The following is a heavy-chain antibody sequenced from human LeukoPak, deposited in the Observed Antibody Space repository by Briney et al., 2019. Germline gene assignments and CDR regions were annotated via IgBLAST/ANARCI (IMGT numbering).Heavy chain of an antibody. CDR3: ARDHDVWVAPYFDY. CDR1: GYSITTGYF. V-gene: IGHV4-38-2*02. CDR2: ISHGAGT. Sequence: SETLSLTCTVSGYSITTGYFWAWIRQPPEKGLEWIGSISHGAGTYYSPSLKSRVTMSLDTSKNQFSVNLNSVTAADTAAYYCARDHDVWVAPYFDYWGQGNLVSVSP. D-gene: IGHD5-12*01. J-gene: IGHJ4*02.